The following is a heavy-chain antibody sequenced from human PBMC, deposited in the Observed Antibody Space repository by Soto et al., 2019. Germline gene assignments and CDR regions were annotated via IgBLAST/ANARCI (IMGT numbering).Heavy chain of an antibody. D-gene: IGHD3-9*01. J-gene: IGHJ6*02. Sequence: ETLSLTCTVSDDFISSYYWNWIRQPAGKGLEWIGRVSTNGATNYNPSLESRVTMSVDTSKNQFSLKLTSVTAADTAVYFCARADYEILTGSYAMDVWGQGTTVTVSS. CDR3: ARADYEILTGSYAMDV. V-gene: IGHV4-4*07. CDR1: DDFISSYY. CDR2: VSTNGAT.